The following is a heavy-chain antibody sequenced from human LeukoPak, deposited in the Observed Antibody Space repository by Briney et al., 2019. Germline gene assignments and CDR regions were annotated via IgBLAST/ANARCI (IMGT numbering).Heavy chain of an antibody. J-gene: IGHJ5*02. CDR3: AKDGTLSYSSGWYSWFDP. CDR1: GSTFSSYG. Sequence: GGSLRLSCAASGSTFSSYGMSWVRQARGKGLEWVSLISWDGGSTYYADYVKGRFTISRDNSKNSLYLQMNSLRTEDTALYYCAKDGTLSYSSGWYSWFDPWGQGTLVTVPS. D-gene: IGHD6-19*01. CDR2: ISWDGGST. V-gene: IGHV3-43*02.